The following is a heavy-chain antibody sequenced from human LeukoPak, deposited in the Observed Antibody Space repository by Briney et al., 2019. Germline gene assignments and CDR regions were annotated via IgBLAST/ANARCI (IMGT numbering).Heavy chain of an antibody. CDR3: ATDRDNSDWQKRFDS. V-gene: IGHV3-7*01. J-gene: IGHJ4*02. D-gene: IGHD2-21*02. CDR2: INQEECER. Sequence: GGSQRLSCAAPGFTFSTYWMNWYRQSTGKGLAWVGNINQEECERNYVDSVRGRFTISRDNAKISLHLQMNSLRAEDTAVYYCATDRDNSDWQKRFDSWGQGTLVTVSS. CDR1: GFTFSTYW.